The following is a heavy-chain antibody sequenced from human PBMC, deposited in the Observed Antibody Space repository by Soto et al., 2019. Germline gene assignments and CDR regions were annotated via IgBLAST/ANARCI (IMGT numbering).Heavy chain of an antibody. CDR2: IYSGGST. CDR3: ARTLTPNPAEYFQH. J-gene: IGHJ1*01. V-gene: IGHV3-66*01. D-gene: IGHD3-16*01. Sequence: GGSLRLSCAASGFTVSSNYMSWVRQAPGKGLEWVSVIYSGGSTYYADSVKGRFTISRDNSKNTLYLQMNSLRAEDTAVYYCARTLTPNPAEYFQHWGQGTLVTVSS. CDR1: GFTVSSNY.